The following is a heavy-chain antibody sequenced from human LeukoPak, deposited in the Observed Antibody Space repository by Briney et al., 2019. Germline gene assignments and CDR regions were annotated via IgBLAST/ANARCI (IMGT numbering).Heavy chain of an antibody. V-gene: IGHV4-39*01. CDR2: IYYSGST. CDR3: ARPGYSRDHDAFDI. Sequence: PSETLSLTCTVSGGSISSSSYYWGWIRQPPGKGLEWIGSIYYSGSTYYNPSLKSRVTISVDTSKNQFSLKLSSATAADTAVYYCARPGYSRDHDAFDIWGQGTMVTVSS. CDR1: GGSISSSSYY. J-gene: IGHJ3*02. D-gene: IGHD6-13*01.